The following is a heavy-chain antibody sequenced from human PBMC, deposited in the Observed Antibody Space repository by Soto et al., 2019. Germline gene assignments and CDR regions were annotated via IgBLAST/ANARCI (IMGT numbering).Heavy chain of an antibody. CDR1: GGSISSRNW. J-gene: IGHJ4*02. CDR2: IYHSGST. CDR3: ARRTVAGTVDY. D-gene: IGHD6-19*01. V-gene: IGHV4-4*02. Sequence: SETLSLTCAVSGGSISSRNWWSWVRQPPGKGLEWIGEIYHSGSTNYNPSLKSRVTISVDKSKNQFSLKLSSVTAADTAVYFCARRTVAGTVDYWGQGSLVTVSS.